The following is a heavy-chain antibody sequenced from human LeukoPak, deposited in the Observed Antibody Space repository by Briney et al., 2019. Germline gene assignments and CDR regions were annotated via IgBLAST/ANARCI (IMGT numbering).Heavy chain of an antibody. CDR3: AILAGQLAFDY. CDR1: AGSLSGYY. J-gene: IGHJ4*02. V-gene: IGHV4-34*01. CDR2: INHSGST. Sequence: PSETLSLTCAVYAGSLSGYYWSWIRQPPGKGLEWIGEINHSGSTSYNASLKSRVTISVDTSKNQFSLKLSSVTAADTAVYYCAILAGQLAFDYWGQGTLVTVSS. D-gene: IGHD3-16*01.